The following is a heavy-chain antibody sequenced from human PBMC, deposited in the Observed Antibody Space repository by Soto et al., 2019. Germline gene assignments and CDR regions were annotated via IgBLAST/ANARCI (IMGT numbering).Heavy chain of an antibody. V-gene: IGHV4-4*02. CDR2: IHHSGRT. J-gene: IGHJ3*02. Sequence: SETLSLTCAVSGGSISTNNWWSWVRQPPGKGLEWIGEIHHSGRTNYNPSLKSRVTISVDTSKNQFSLKLSSVTAADTAVYYCEREQQHYAFDIWGQGTMVTFS. D-gene: IGHD6-13*01. CDR3: EREQQHYAFDI. CDR1: GGSISTNNW.